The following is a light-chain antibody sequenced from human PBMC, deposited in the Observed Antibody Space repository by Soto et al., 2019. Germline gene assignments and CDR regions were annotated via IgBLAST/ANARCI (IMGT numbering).Light chain of an antibody. J-gene: IGLJ3*02. CDR1: SSDVGSYNL. CDR3: SSYAGSYTLV. Sequence: QSALTQPASVSGSPGQSITISCTGSSSDVGSYNLVSWYQQRPGKAPKLMIYEANKRPSGVSNRFSGSKSGNTASLTISGLQAEDEADYYCSSYAGSYTLVFGGGTKVTVL. V-gene: IGLV2-23*01. CDR2: EAN.